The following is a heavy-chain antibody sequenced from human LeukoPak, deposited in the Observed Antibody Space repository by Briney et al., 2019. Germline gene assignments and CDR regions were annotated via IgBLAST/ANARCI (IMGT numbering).Heavy chain of an antibody. CDR1: GFTFSSYS. D-gene: IGHD3-22*01. CDR2: ISSSSSYI. J-gene: IGHJ4*02. V-gene: IGHV3-21*01. Sequence: GGSLRLSCAASGFTFSSYSMNWVRPAPGKGLEWVSSISSSSSYIYYADSVKGRFTISRDNAKNSLYLQMNSLRAEDTAVYYCAREGAYDSSGGVNCWGQGTLVTVSS. CDR3: AREGAYDSSGGVNC.